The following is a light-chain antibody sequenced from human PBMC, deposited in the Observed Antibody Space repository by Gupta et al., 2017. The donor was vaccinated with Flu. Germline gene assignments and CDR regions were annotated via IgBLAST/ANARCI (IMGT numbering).Light chain of an antibody. CDR2: DAS. Sequence: ERATLSWRTSQSVRSNVAWLQQKPGQAPRLLIYDASTRATDIPARFSGSGSGTEFTLTISSLQSEDCAVYYCQQYHNWPPLTFGAGTKVEIK. CDR1: QSVRSN. V-gene: IGKV3D-15*01. CDR3: QQYHNWPPLT. J-gene: IGKJ4*01.